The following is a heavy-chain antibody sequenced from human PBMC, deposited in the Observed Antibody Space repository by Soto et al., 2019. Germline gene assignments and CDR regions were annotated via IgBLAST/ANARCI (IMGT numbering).Heavy chain of an antibody. CDR2: IYYSGST. CDR3: ARDNDYPYGMDV. CDR1: GGSISSYY. D-gene: IGHD5-12*01. J-gene: IGHJ6*02. V-gene: IGHV4-59*01. Sequence: PSETLSLTCTVSGGSISSYYWSWIRQPPGKGLEWIGYIYYSGSTNYNPSLKSRVTISVDTSKNQFSLKLSSVTAADTAVYCCARDNDYPYGMDVWGQGTTVTVSS.